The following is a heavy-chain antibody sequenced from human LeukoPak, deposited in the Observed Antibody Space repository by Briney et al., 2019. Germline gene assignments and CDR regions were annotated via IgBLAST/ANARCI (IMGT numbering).Heavy chain of an antibody. J-gene: IGHJ4*02. D-gene: IGHD2-15*01. Sequence: GGSLRLSCAASGFTFSDFEMNWVRQAPGKGLEWVSDISRRGSTTYYADSVKGRFTISRDNAKNSLYLQMNSLRVEDTAVYYCARYRPRTTKGSGFDYWGQGTLVTVSS. CDR3: ARYRPRTTKGSGFDY. CDR2: ISRRGSTT. CDR1: GFTFSDFE. V-gene: IGHV3-48*03.